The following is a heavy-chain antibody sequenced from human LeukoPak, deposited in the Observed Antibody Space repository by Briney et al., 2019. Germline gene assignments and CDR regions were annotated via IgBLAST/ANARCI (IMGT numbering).Heavy chain of an antibody. CDR3: ASGGYCGSTSCYPNWFDP. V-gene: IGHV4-39*07. CDR1: GGSISSSSYY. D-gene: IGHD2-2*01. CDR2: IYYSGST. J-gene: IGHJ5*02. Sequence: SETLSLTCTVSGGSISSSSYYWGWIRQPPGKGLEWIGSIYYSGSTYYNPSLKSRVTISVGTSKNQFSLKLSSVTAADTAVYYCASGGYCGSTSCYPNWFDPWGQGTLVTVSS.